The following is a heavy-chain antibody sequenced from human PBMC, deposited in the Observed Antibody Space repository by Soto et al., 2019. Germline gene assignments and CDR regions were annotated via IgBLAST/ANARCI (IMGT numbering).Heavy chain of an antibody. CDR2: ISYDGSNK. V-gene: IGHV3-30*18. CDR1: VFTFSSYG. Sequence: HPGGSLRLSCAASVFTFSSYGMHLVRQAPGKGLEWVAVISYDGSNKYYADSVKGRFTISRYNSKNTLYRQMNSLRAEDTAVYYCAKVFIRPPASKQTRLCCSSTSCYVEYWGQGTLVTVSS. D-gene: IGHD2-2*01. CDR3: AKVFIRPPASKQTRLCCSSTSCYVEY. J-gene: IGHJ4*02.